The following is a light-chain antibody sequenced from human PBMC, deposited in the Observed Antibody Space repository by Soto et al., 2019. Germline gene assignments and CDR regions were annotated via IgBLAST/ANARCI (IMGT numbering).Light chain of an antibody. V-gene: IGKV3-11*01. CDR1: QSLRNS. CDR2: DAF. J-gene: IGKJ2*01. CDR3: QQRTNWPVFT. Sequence: EVVLTQSPATLSLYPGERATLSCRASQSLRNSLAWYQQKPGQPPRLLIYDAFNRAPGIPARFSGSGSGTDFTLTISSLEPEDFALYYCQQRTNWPVFTFGQGTKLEI.